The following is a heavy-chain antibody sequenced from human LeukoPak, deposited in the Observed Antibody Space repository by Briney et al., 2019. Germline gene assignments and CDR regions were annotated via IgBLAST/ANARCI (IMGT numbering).Heavy chain of an antibody. D-gene: IGHD3-10*01. V-gene: IGHV4-30-2*01. J-gene: IGHJ4*02. Sequence: SETLSLTCAVSVASISSDTYSWTWIWQPPGKGLEWIGYIYHSGGTYYNPSLKSRVTISLDKYRNQFSLTLSSMTAADTAVYYCFSGFLRGFEYWGQGTLVAVSS. CDR2: IYHSGGT. CDR1: VASISSDTYS. CDR3: FSGFLRGFEY.